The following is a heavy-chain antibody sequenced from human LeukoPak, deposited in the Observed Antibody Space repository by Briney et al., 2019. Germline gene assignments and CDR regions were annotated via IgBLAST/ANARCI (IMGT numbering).Heavy chain of an antibody. V-gene: IGHV1-2*02. CDR2: INPNSGGT. CDR1: GYTFTGYY. J-gene: IGHJ5*02. Sequence: ASVKVSCKASGYTFTGYYMHWVRQAPGQGLEWMGWINPNSGGTNYAQKFQGRVTMTRDTSISTAYMELSRLRSDDTAVYYCARDPNIVVVPAAELNWFDPWGQGTLVTVSS. D-gene: IGHD2-2*01. CDR3: ARDPNIVVVPAAELNWFDP.